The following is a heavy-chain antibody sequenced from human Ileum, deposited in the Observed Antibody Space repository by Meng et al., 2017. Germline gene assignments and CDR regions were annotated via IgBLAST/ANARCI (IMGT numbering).Heavy chain of an antibody. CDR2: IFYIGAT. Sequence: QVQLQESGPGLVKPSQTLSLNCTVSGGSITSGDYYWSWIRQPPGKGLEWIGYIFYIGATYSNPSLKSRVTVSLDTSKSQFSLKLSSVTAADTAIYYCVSERRRSYFFDYWGQGTLVTVSS. CDR3: VSERRRSYFFDY. J-gene: IGHJ4*02. V-gene: IGHV4-30-4*01. CDR1: GGSITSGDYY.